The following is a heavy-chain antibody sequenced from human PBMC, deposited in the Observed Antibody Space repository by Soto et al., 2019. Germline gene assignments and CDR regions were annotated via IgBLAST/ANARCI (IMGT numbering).Heavy chain of an antibody. D-gene: IGHD3-22*01. CDR2: IYYSGST. Sequence: SETLSLTCTVSGGSVSSGSYYWSWIRQPPGKGLEWIGYIYYSGSTNYNPSLKSRVTISVDTSKNQFSLKLSSVTAADTAVYYCARGIRNYDSSGCARPYYYGMDVWGQGTTVTVSS. CDR3: ARGIRNYDSSGCARPYYYGMDV. V-gene: IGHV4-61*01. J-gene: IGHJ6*02. CDR1: GGSVSSGSYY.